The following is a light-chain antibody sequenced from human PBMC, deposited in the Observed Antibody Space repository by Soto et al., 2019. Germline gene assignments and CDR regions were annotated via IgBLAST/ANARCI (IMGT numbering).Light chain of an antibody. CDR1: QSVSTS. CDR2: GAS. V-gene: IGKV3-15*01. J-gene: IGKJ4*02. CDR3: QQDDSLPLT. Sequence: DIVMTQSPVTLSVSPGERATLSCKTSQSVSTSLAWYQQKPCQAPRLLVHGASTRATGIPDTFSGSGSGTDFTLTISSLQSEDFAIYYCQQDDSLPLTFGGGTKVEIK.